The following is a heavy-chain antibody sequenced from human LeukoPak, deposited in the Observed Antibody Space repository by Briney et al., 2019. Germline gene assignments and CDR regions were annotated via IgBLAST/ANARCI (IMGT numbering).Heavy chain of an antibody. CDR1: GFTLDNYV. V-gene: IGHV3-20*04. Sequence: GGSLRLTCAASGFTLDNYVMSWVRQAPGKGLEWVCGINWNCESTGYADSVKGRFTISRDNAKNSLHLQMNSLRAEDTALYYCARVLSYYYYYMDVWGKGTTVTVSS. CDR2: INWNCEST. J-gene: IGHJ6*03. CDR3: ARVLSYYYYYMDV.